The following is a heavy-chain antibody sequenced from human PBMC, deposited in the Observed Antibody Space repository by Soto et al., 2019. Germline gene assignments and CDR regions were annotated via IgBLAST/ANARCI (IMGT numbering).Heavy chain of an antibody. CDR3: AKVERMTPYTHLR. D-gene: IGHD1-26*01. CDR1: GFPINNYG. J-gene: IGHJ4*02. CDR2: ISGRDAYT. V-gene: IGHV3-23*01. Sequence: DVQVLESGGGLVQPGGSLRLSCEASGFPINNYGMAWVRQAPGKGLEWVSAISGRDAYTYYADSVQGRFTISRDNSRNTLYLQMNSLTAEDTALYYCAKVERMTPYTHLRWGQGTLVTVSS.